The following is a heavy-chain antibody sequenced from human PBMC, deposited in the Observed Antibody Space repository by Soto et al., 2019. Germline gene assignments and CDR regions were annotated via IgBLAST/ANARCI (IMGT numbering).Heavy chain of an antibody. CDR3: AKDFELPDGDYYHYGMDV. CDR1: GFDFSSHG. V-gene: IGHV3-30*18. CDR2: ISYEGSHK. J-gene: IGHJ6*02. D-gene: IGHD1-7*01. Sequence: QVQLVESGGGVVQSGGSLRLSCLASGFDFSSHGMYWVRQAPGRGLEWVALISYEGSHKFYVDSLKGRFTISRDNSKHTLYLHMSSLRPEDTALYYCAKDFELPDGDYYHYGMDVWGQGTTLSVSS.